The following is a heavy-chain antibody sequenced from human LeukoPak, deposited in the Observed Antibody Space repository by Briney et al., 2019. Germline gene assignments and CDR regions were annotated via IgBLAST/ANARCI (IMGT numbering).Heavy chain of an antibody. Sequence: SETLSLTCAVSGGSISSGGYSWSWIRQPPGKGLEWIGYIYHSGSTYYNPSLKSRVTISVDRSKNQFSLKLSSVTAADTAVYYCARGVPDSPYYDFWSGTVPPYYFDYWGQGTLVTVSS. CDR2: IYHSGST. CDR3: ARGVPDSPYYDFWSGTVPPYYFDY. V-gene: IGHV4-30-2*01. D-gene: IGHD3-3*01. CDR1: GGSISSGGYS. J-gene: IGHJ4*02.